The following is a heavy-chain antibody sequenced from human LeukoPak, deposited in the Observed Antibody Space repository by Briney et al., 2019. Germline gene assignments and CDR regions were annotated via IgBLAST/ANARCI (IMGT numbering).Heavy chain of an antibody. V-gene: IGHV3-21*01. CDR3: ARLQGHYYYMDV. J-gene: IGHJ6*03. Sequence: GGSLRLSCAASGFTFSNYGINWVRQAPGKGLEWVSSISSSSSYIYYADSVKGRFTISRDNAKNSVYLQMNSLRAEDTAVYYCARLQGHYYYMDVWGKGTTVTVSS. CDR2: ISSSSSYI. CDR1: GFTFSNYG.